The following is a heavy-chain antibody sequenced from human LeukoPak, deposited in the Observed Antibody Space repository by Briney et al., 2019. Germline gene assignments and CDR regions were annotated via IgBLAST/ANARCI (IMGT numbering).Heavy chain of an antibody. CDR3: AKLYGAGTSYHPLYY. CDR2: IRNDGSDT. J-gene: IGHJ4*02. V-gene: IGHV3-30*02. D-gene: IGHD3-10*01. CDR1: GFIFSDYG. Sequence: GGSLRLSCAASGFIFSDYGMHWVRQAPGKGLGWVAFIRNDGSDTYYADSVKGRFTTSRDDSTNTLYLQMNSLRPEDTAVDYCAKLYGAGTSYHPLYYCGEGTLVTDSS.